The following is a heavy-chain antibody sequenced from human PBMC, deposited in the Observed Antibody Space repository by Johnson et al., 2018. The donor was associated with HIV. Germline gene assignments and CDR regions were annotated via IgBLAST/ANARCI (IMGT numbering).Heavy chain of an antibody. D-gene: IGHD3-9*01. Sequence: HVQLVESGGGVVQPGRSLRLSCAASGFTFSSYAMHWVRQAPGKGLEWVAVISYDGSNKYYADSVKGRFTISRDNSKNTLYLQMNSLRAEDTAVYYCAKDTIAGVKGDSLIWGQGTMVTVSS. CDR1: GFTFSSYA. CDR2: ISYDGSNK. CDR3: AKDTIAGVKGDSLI. V-gene: IGHV3-30-3*01. J-gene: IGHJ3*02.